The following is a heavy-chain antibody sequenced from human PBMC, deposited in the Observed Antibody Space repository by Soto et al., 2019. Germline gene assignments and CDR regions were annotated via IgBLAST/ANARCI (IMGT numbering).Heavy chain of an antibody. CDR1: GGTFSSYA. D-gene: IGHD4-4*01. J-gene: IGHJ6*02. CDR3: ARDPGYSNYYYYGMDV. V-gene: IGHV1-69*06. CDR2: IIPIFCTA. Sequence: QVQLVQSGAEVKKPGSSVKVSCKASGGTFSSYAISWVRQAPGQGLEWMGGIIPIFCTANYAQKFQGRVTITADKSTSTAYMELSSLRSDDTAVYYCARDPGYSNYYYYGMDVWGQGTKVTVSS.